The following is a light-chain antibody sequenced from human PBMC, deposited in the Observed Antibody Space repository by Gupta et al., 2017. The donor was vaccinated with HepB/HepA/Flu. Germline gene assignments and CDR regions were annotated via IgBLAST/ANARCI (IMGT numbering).Light chain of an antibody. CDR3: HQYGSSPLT. V-gene: IGKV3-20*01. CDR2: GAS. Sequence: EIVLTQSPGTLSLSPGERATLSCRASQGIRSNYLAWYQQKGGQAPRLLIYGASTRATGIPDRFTGSGSVTDCTLTISRLDPEDFAVYSCHQYGSSPLTFGGGTKVEIK. CDR1: QGIRSNY. J-gene: IGKJ4*01.